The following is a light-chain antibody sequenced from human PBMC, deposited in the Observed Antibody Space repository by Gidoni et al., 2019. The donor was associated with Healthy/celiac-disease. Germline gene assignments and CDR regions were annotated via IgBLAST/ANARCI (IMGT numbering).Light chain of an antibody. CDR3: QQRSNWPLLT. CDR2: DAS. J-gene: IGKJ4*01. Sequence: EIVFTQSPATLSLSPGERATLSCRASQSVSSYLACYQQKPGQAPRPLIYDASNRATGIPARFSGSGSGTDFTLTISSIEPEDFAVYYCQQRSNWPLLTFGGGTKVEIK. V-gene: IGKV3-11*01. CDR1: QSVSSY.